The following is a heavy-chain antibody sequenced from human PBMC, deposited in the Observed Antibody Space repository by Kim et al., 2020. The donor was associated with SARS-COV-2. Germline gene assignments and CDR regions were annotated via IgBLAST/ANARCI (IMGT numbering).Heavy chain of an antibody. V-gene: IGHV1-2*06. CDR1: GYTFTGYY. CDR3: ARAGRYLVAPYSGRPTEDNDY. Sequence: ASVKVSCKASGYTFTGYYMHWVRQAPGQGFEWMGRINPNSGGTNYAQKFQGRVTMTRDTSISTAYMELSRLRSDDTAVYYCARAGRYLVAPYSGRPTEDNDYWGQGTLVTVSS. J-gene: IGHJ4*02. D-gene: IGHD1-26*01. CDR2: INPNSGGT.